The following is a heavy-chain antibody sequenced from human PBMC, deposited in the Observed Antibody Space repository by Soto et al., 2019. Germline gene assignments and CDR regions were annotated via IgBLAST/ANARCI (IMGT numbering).Heavy chain of an antibody. D-gene: IGHD3-10*01. J-gene: IGHJ4*02. CDR3: AKDDEGGSDCDLNY. Sequence: QVQLVESGGGVVQPGRSLRLSCAASGFTFGDYIMHWVRQTPGKGLEWVAFISHDGHNKYYADSVQGRFTISRDNSENTLYLQMDSLRSEDTAVYYCAKDDEGGSDCDLNYWGQGTLVTVSS. CDR1: GFTFGDYI. CDR2: ISHDGHNK. V-gene: IGHV3-30*18.